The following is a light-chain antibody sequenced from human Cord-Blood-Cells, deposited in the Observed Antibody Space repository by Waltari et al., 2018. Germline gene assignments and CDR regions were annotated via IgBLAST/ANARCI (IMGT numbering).Light chain of an antibody. Sequence: DIVMTQSPLSLPVTPGEPASISCRYSQSLLHSNGYNYLDWYLQKPGQSPQLLTYLGSNRASGVPDRFSGSGSGTDFTLKISRVEAEDVGVYYCMQALQTPPTFGQGTKVEIK. CDR2: LGS. V-gene: IGKV2-28*01. J-gene: IGKJ1*01. CDR1: QSLLHSNGYNY. CDR3: MQALQTPPT.